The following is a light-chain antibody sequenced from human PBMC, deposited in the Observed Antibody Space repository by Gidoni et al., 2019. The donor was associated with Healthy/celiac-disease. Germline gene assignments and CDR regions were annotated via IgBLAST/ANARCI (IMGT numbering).Light chain of an antibody. J-gene: IGLJ2*01. CDR3: QVWDSSTVV. CDR1: NIGSKN. V-gene: IGLV3-9*01. Sequence: SYELTQPHSESVALGQTARITCGGNNIGSKNVHWYQQNPGQAPVLVIYRDSNRPSGIPERFSGSNSGNTATLTISRAQAGDEADYYCQVWDSSTVVFGGGTKLTVL. CDR2: RDS.